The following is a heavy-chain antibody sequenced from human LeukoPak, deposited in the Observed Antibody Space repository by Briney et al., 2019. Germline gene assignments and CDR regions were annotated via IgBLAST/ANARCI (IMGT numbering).Heavy chain of an antibody. Sequence: ASVKVSCKASGYTFTSYGISWVRQAPGRGLEWMGWISAYNGNTNYAQKLQGRVTMTTDTSTSTAYMELRSLRSDDTAVYYCARGPYCSSTSCYFFFYFDYWGQGTLVTVSS. CDR3: ARGPYCSSTSCYFFFYFDY. CDR1: GYTFTSYG. CDR2: ISAYNGNT. V-gene: IGHV1-18*01. J-gene: IGHJ4*02. D-gene: IGHD2-2*01.